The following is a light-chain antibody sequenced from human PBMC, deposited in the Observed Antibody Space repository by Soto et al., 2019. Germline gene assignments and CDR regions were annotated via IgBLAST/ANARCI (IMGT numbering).Light chain of an antibody. Sequence: DIVLTQSPDSLAVSLGERASINCKSSQSVLHSSNNKNYLAWYQQKPGQPPKLLIYWASTRESGVPDRFSGSGSGTDFTLTINSLQAEDVAVYFCQQYYGTLWTFGQGTKVEIK. V-gene: IGKV4-1*01. CDR3: QQYYGTLWT. CDR2: WAS. J-gene: IGKJ1*01. CDR1: QSVLHSSNNKNY.